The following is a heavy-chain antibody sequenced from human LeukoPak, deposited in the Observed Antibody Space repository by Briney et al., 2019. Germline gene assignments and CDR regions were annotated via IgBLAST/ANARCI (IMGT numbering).Heavy chain of an antibody. V-gene: IGHV3-23*01. CDR1: GFTFSSYV. J-gene: IGHJ4*02. Sequence: GGSLRLSCAGSGFTFSSYVMSWVSQAPGKGLEWVSAISGSGGDRYYADSVKGRFTISRDNSKNTLYLQMNSLRAEDTAVYYCAKARSGGTYQFDYWGQGTLVTVSS. CDR2: ISGSGGDR. D-gene: IGHD3-16*02. CDR3: AKARSGGTYQFDY.